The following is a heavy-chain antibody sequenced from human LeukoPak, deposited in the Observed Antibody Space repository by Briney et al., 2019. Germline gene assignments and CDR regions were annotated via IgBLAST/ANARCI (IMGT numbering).Heavy chain of an antibody. V-gene: IGHV4-38-2*02. J-gene: IGHJ4*02. CDR3: ARERTGDTGNFDY. CDR1: GYSISSGYY. Sequence: SETLSLTCTVSGYSISSGYYWGWIRQPPGKGLEWIGSIYHSGGTYYNPSLKSRVTISVDTSKNQFSLKLSSVTAADTAVYYCARERTGDTGNFDYWGQGTLVTVSS. D-gene: IGHD7-27*01. CDR2: IYHSGGT.